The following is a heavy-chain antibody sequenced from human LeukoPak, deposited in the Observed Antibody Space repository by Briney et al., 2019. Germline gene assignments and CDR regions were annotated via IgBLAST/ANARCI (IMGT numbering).Heavy chain of an antibody. V-gene: IGHV4-34*01. CDR1: GGSFSGYY. Sequence: SETLSLTCAVYGGSFSGYYWSWIRQPPGKGLEWIGEINHSGSTNYNPSLKSRVTTSVDTSKNQFSLKLSSVTAADAAVYYCARQMTSTSCYGYWGQGTLVTVSS. CDR3: ARQMTSTSCYGY. D-gene: IGHD2-2*01. J-gene: IGHJ4*02. CDR2: INHSGST.